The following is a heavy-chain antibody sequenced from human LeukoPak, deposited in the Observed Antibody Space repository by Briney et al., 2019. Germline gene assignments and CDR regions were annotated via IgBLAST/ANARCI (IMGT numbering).Heavy chain of an antibody. V-gene: IGHV3-7*03. J-gene: IGHJ4*02. CDR1: GFTLTTYW. CDR2: IMEGGSEK. D-gene: IGHD2-2*01. Sequence: PGGSLRLSGAASGFTLTTYWVAWGGQPPGKGRGWGANIMEGGSEKYYADSVKGRFAISRDNSKNTLYLQMNSLRAEDTAVYACAKTGGCTSTSCFRYPFYFDCWGQGTLVTVSS. CDR3: AKTGGCTSTSCFRYPFYFDC.